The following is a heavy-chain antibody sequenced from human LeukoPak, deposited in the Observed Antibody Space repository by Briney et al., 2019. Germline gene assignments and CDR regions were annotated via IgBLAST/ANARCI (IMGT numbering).Heavy chain of an antibody. CDR3: ARGSGSFSGGFDY. J-gene: IGHJ4*02. Sequence: PGGSLRLSCAASGFTFSSYGMHWVRQTPGKGPEWVTIIWSDGTNKYYADSVKGRFTISRDNSKNTLYLQMNSLRAEDTAVYYCARGSGSFSGGFDYWGQGTLVTVSS. CDR2: IWSDGTNK. CDR1: GFTFSSYG. V-gene: IGHV3-33*01. D-gene: IGHD1-26*01.